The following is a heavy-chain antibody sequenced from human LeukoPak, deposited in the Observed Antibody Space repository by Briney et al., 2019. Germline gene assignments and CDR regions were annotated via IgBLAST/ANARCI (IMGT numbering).Heavy chain of an antibody. D-gene: IGHD2-15*01. J-gene: IGHJ4*02. CDR3: ARAVVVVAATESDY. CDR2: MNPNSGNT. V-gene: IGHV1-8*01. Sequence: ASVKVSCKASGYTFTSYDINWVRQATGQGLEWMGWMNPNSGNTGYAQKFQGRATMTRNTSIRTAYMELSSLRSDDMAVYYCARAVVVVAATESDYWGQGTLVTVSS. CDR1: GYTFTSYD.